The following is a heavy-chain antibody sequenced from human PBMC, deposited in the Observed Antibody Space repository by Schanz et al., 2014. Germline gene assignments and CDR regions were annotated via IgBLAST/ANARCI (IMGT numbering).Heavy chain of an antibody. J-gene: IGHJ4*02. D-gene: IGHD6-19*01. CDR3: AREYSSFDY. CDR1: GGSVSTYY. Sequence: QVQLQESGPGLVKSSETLSLTCTVSGGSVSTYYWHWIRQPPGKGLEWIGYIHYSGNTNYNPSLKRRVTISLDTSKNQFSLKVNSVTAADTAAYYCAREYSSFDYGGQGTRVTVSS. V-gene: IGHV4-59*02. CDR2: IHYSGNT.